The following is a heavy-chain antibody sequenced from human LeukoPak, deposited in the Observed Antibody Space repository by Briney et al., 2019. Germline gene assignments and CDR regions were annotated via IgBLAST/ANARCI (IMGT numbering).Heavy chain of an antibody. CDR1: GFTFRDYY. CDR3: ARVSSSSDY. D-gene: IGHD6-6*01. V-gene: IGHV3-11*04. CDR2: ISSSGSTM. Sequence: PGGSLRLPCAASGFTFRDYYMSWIRQAPRKGVEWVSYISSSGSTMYYADSVKGRFTISRDNAKNSLYLQMNSLRSQDTAVYYCARVSSSSDYWGQGTLVTVSS. J-gene: IGHJ4*02.